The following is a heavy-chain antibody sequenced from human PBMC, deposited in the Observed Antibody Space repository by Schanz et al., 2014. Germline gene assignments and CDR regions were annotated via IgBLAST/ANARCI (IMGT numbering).Heavy chain of an antibody. CDR2: SIGSGDTT. V-gene: IGHV3-23*04. D-gene: IGHD3-10*01. J-gene: IGHJ6*02. Sequence: VESGGGLVQPGGSLRLSCAASGFSFTSYAMCWVRQAPVTGLEWVSNSIGSGDTTYYGDSVRGRFAISRDNSKNTVYRQINRLRADDAAESDCARGNYGLDVWGRGTTVIVSS. CDR1: GFSFTSYA. CDR3: ARGNYGLDV.